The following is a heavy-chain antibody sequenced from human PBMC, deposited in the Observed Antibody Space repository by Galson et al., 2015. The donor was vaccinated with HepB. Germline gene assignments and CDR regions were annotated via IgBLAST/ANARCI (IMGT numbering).Heavy chain of an antibody. V-gene: IGHV1-18*04. D-gene: IGHD1-26*01. J-gene: IGHJ4*02. CDR3: TRDLAILGPIFFDY. CDR2: VSANGNT. Sequence: SVKVSCKASGYTFTSFGISWVRQAPGQGLEWLGWVSANGNTNYAQKVQGRITMTTDTSTNIAYKELRSLTFYDTAVYYCTRDLAILGPIFFDYWGPGTLVIVSS. CDR1: GYTFTSFG.